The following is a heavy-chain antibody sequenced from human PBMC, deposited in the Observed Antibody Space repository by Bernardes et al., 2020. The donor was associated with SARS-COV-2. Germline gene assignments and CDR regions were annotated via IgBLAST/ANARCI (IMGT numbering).Heavy chain of an antibody. CDR3: ANLHNIAAAGIAFDI. V-gene: IGHV3-9*01. CDR1: GFTFDDYA. J-gene: IGHJ3*02. CDR2: ISWNSGSI. D-gene: IGHD6-13*01. Sequence: GGSLRLSCAASGFTFDDYAMHWVRQAPGKGLEWVSGISWNSGSIGYADSVKGRFTISRDNAKNSLYLQMNSLRAEDTALYYCANLHNIAAAGIAFDIWGQGTMVTVSS.